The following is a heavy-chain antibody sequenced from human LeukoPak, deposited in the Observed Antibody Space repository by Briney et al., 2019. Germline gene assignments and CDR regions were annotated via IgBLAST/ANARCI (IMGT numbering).Heavy chain of an antibody. Sequence: PSETLSLTCTVSGGSISSSSYYWGWIRQPPGKGLEWIGSIYYSGSTYYNPSLKSRVTISVDTSKNQFSLKLSSVTAADTAVYYCARARPRYCSGGSCYPPNYYYYYMDVWGKGTTVTVSS. V-gene: IGHV4-39*07. J-gene: IGHJ6*03. CDR3: ARARPRYCSGGSCYPPNYYYYYMDV. CDR2: IYYSGST. D-gene: IGHD2-15*01. CDR1: GGSISSSSYY.